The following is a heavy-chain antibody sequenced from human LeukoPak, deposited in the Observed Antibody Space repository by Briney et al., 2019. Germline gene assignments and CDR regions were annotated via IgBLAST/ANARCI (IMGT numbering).Heavy chain of an antibody. CDR2: INPNSGGT. V-gene: IGHV1-2*02. CDR1: GYTFSGYY. Sequence: ASVKVSCKASGYTFSGYYMQCGRPAPGQGLEWMGWINPNSGGTNYARKFQGRVTMTRDTSISTAYMELSRLRSDDTAVYYCAREIPVYCSGASGDLWGQGTLATVSS. D-gene: IGHD2-15*01. J-gene: IGHJ5*02. CDR3: AREIPVYCSGASGDL.